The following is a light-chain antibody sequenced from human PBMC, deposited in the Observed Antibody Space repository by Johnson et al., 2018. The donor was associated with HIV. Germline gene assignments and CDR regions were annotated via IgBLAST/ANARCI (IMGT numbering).Light chain of an antibody. CDR2: ENN. Sequence: SVLTQPPSVSAAPGQKVTISCSGSSSNIGNNYVSWYQQLPGTAPKLLIYENNKRPSGIPDRFSGSKSGTSATLGITGLQTGDEAEYYCGKWDSSLSSYVFGTGTKVTVL. CDR1: SSNIGNNY. J-gene: IGLJ1*01. V-gene: IGLV1-51*02. CDR3: GKWDSSLSSYV.